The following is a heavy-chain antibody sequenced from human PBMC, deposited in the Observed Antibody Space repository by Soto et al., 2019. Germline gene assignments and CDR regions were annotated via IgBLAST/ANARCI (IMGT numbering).Heavy chain of an antibody. J-gene: IGHJ6*02. V-gene: IGHV4-61*01. CDR2: IYYSGST. Sequence: PSETLSLTCTVSGGSVSSGSYYWSWIRQPPGKGLEWIGYIYYSGSTNYNPSLKSRVTISVDTSKNQFSLKLSSVTAADTAVYYCARDRGAHHSYYYYGMDVWGQGTTVTVSS. CDR1: GGSVSSGSYY. CDR3: ARDRGAHHSYYYYGMDV. D-gene: IGHD3-10*01.